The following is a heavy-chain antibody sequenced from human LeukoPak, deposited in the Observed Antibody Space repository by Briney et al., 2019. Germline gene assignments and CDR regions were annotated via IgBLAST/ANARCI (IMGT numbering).Heavy chain of an antibody. CDR2: IRYDGSNK. J-gene: IGHJ4*02. D-gene: IGHD3-9*01. CDR3: AKGFSGGILTGYPDY. CDR1: GFTFSSYG. V-gene: IGHV3-30*02. Sequence: GGSLRLSCAASGFTFSSYGMHWVRQAPGKGLEGVAFIRYDGSNKYYAGSVKGRFTISRDNSKNTLYLQMNSLRAEDTAVYYCAKGFSGGILTGYPDYWGQGTLVTVSS.